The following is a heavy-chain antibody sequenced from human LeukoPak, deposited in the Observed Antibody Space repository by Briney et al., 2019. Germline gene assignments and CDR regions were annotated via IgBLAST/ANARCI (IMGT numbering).Heavy chain of an antibody. Sequence: KPSETLSLTCAVYGGSFSGYYWSWIRQPPGKGLEWIGEINHSGSTNYNPSLKSRVTISVDTSKNQLSLKLSSVTAADTAVYYCARHGLTFSTDRGRIDYWGQGTLVTVSS. V-gene: IGHV4-34*01. CDR1: GGSFSGYY. CDR2: INHSGST. J-gene: IGHJ4*02. D-gene: IGHD3-16*01. CDR3: ARHGLTFSTDRGRIDY.